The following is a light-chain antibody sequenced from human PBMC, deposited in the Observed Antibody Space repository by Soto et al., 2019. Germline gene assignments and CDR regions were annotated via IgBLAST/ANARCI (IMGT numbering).Light chain of an antibody. Sequence: QSVLTQPPSASGSPGQSVTISCTGTSSDVGPFNFVSWYQQHPGKAPRLLIYEISKRPSGVPDRFSGSKSGTSASLAITGLQAEDEADYYCQSYDSSLSGSRVFGGGTKVTVL. J-gene: IGLJ2*01. CDR1: SSDVGPFNF. CDR3: QSYDSSLSGSRV. CDR2: EIS. V-gene: IGLV2-8*01.